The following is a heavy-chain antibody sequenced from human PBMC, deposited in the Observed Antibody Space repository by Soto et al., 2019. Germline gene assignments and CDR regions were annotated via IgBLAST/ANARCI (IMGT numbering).Heavy chain of an antibody. CDR3: ARIRWGTKITAPNNWFDP. Sequence: QVQLQESGPGLVKPSQTLSLTCTVSGVSISSGGYYWSWIRQHPGKGLEWIGFIYYSGNTYYNPSLKSRVTLSADTSRNQFSLRLTSVTAADTAVYYCARIRWGTKITAPNNWFDPWGQGTLVTVSS. CDR2: IYYSGNT. CDR1: GVSISSGGYY. V-gene: IGHV4-31*03. J-gene: IGHJ5*02. D-gene: IGHD3-16*01.